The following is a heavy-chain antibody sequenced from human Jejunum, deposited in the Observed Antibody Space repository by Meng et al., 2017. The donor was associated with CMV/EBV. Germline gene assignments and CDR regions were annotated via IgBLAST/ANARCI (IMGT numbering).Heavy chain of an antibody. V-gene: IGHV3-30*02. CDR3: GKSSGWLAAS. J-gene: IGHJ5*02. D-gene: IGHD6-19*01. Sequence: VEVAEAGGGVVQPGGSLTLSCVVSVFTPGFNVNNYGVHWVRQATDKGVEWVPLLRIDGINTYYADSVKGRFSISRDTSKNTLYLQMDSLREEDTAVYYCGKSSGWLAASWGQGTLVTVSS. CDR2: LRIDGINT. CDR1: VFTPGFNVNNYG.